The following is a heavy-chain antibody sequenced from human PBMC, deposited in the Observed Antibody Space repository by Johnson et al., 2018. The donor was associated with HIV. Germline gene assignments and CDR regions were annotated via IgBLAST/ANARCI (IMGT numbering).Heavy chain of an antibody. CDR2: ISYDGSNK. Sequence: QVQLVESGGGVVQPGRSLRLSCAASGFTFSSYAMHWVRQAPGKGLAWVAVISYDGSNKYYADSVKGRFTISRDNRKYSLYLQMNSLRTEDTALYYCAKLDDGFDIWGHGTMVTVSS. J-gene: IGHJ3*02. D-gene: IGHD3-9*01. CDR3: AKLDDGFDI. CDR1: GFTFSSYA. V-gene: IGHV3-30-3*02.